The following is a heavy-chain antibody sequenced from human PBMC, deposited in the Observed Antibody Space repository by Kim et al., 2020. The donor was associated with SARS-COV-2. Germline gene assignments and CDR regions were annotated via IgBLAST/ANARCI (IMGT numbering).Heavy chain of an antibody. CDR3: ARGVKAVASPWPSFGDY. D-gene: IGHD6-19*01. CDR2: ISAYNGNT. CDR1: GYTFTSYG. Sequence: ASVKVSCKASGYTFTSYGISWVRQAPGQGLEWMGWISAYNGNTNYAQKLQGRVTMTTDTSTSTAYMELRSLRSDDTAVYYCARGVKAVASPWPSFGDYWGQGTLVTVSS. V-gene: IGHV1-18*01. J-gene: IGHJ4*02.